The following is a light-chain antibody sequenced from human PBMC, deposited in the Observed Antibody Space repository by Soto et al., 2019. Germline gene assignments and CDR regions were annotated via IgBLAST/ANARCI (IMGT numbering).Light chain of an antibody. CDR2: GAS. CDR3: QLLN. J-gene: IGKJ4*01. CDR1: QSISSCF. Sequence: EVVLTQSPATLSLSPGERATLSCRASQSISSCFLAWYQQKFGKPPRLLIYGASSRAPGIPDRFSVSGSGTDFTLTISRLEPEDSAVYYCQLLNFGRGTKVEIK. V-gene: IGKV3-20*01.